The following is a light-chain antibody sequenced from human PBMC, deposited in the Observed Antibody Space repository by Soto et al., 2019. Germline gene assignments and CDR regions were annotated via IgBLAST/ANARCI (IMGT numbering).Light chain of an antibody. V-gene: IGKV3-20*01. CDR3: QQYGGSPRVT. Sequence: EIVLTQSPGTLSLSPGERATLSCRASQSVSDNYLAWYQQKPGQAPRLLIYGASSRATGIPDRFSGSGSGTDFTLTISRLEPEDFAMYYCQQYGGSPRVTFGGGPKVEIK. CDR2: GAS. CDR1: QSVSDNY. J-gene: IGKJ4*01.